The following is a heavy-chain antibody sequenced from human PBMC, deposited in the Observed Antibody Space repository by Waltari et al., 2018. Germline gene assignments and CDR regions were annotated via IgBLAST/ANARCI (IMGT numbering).Heavy chain of an antibody. CDR2: VHGSGRT. CDR1: GDSVTSSYL. J-gene: IGHJ4*02. D-gene: IGHD2-15*01. Sequence: QLQLQESSPGLVKLSGTLSLTCAVSGDSVTSSYLWNWVRQPPGKGLEWIGQVHGSGRTNYNPSFASRVTVSLDTSNNQVSLKVTSATAADTAVYYCARDRGRGLYLDSWGPGTLVTVSP. V-gene: IGHV4-4*02. CDR3: ARDRGRGLYLDS.